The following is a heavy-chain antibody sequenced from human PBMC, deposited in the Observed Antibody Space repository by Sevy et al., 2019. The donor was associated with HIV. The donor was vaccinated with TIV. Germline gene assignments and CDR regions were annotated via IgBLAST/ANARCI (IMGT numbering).Heavy chain of an antibody. V-gene: IGHV3-30*04. CDR2: IAYDGSNK. CDR3: ARDTGGSGSYMCQH. J-gene: IGHJ1*01. Sequence: GGSLRLSCAASGFTFSSYAMHWVRQAPGKGLEWVAVIAYDGSNKYYADSVKGRFTISRDNSKNTLYLQMNSLRAEDTAVYYCARDTGGSGSYMCQHWGQGTLVTVSS. CDR1: GFTFSSYA. D-gene: IGHD3-10*01.